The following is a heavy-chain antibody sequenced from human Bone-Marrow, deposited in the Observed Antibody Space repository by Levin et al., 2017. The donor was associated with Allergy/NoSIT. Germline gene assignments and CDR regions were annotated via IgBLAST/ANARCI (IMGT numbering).Heavy chain of an antibody. CDR2: INTDGSVT. Sequence: AGGSLRLSCAASGFTFTNFWMYWVRQVPGRGLMWVSRINTDGSVTSYVDSVEGRFTISRDNAQNTLYLQMNSLSAEDTAVYYCVREEYTGSGDYFDYWGQGALVTVSS. CDR3: VREEYTGSGDYFDY. D-gene: IGHD2/OR15-2a*01. CDR1: GFTFTNFW. J-gene: IGHJ4*02. V-gene: IGHV3-74*01.